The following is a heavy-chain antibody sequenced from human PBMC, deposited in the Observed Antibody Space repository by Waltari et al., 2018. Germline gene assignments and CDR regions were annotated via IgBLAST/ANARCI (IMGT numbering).Heavy chain of an antibody. CDR2: FESEDRKT. CDR3: ATDLLYGGNAV. J-gene: IGHJ4*02. CDR1: ENALTESS. Sequence: QVQAVQSGAEVKKPGASVKVSCEVSENALTESSMHWVRQAPGKGLEWLGNFESEDRKTVYAQKFQGRLTMTEDTSGDTAYMELNSLTSDDTAVYYCATDLLYGGNAVWGQGTLVTVSS. D-gene: IGHD2-15*01. V-gene: IGHV1-24*01.